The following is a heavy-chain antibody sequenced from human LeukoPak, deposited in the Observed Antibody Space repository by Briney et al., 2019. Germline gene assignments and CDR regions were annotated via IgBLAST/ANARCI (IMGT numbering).Heavy chain of an antibody. V-gene: IGHV1-2*02. D-gene: IGHD3-10*01. CDR2: INPNSGGT. J-gene: IGHJ5*02. CDR1: GYTFTGYY. Sequence: ASVKVSCKASGYTFTGYYMHWVRQAPGQGLEWMGWINPNSGGTNYAQKFQGRVTMTRDTSISPAYMELSRLSSDDTAVYYCARILGEPLNWFDPWGQGTLVTVSS. CDR3: ARILGEPLNWFDP.